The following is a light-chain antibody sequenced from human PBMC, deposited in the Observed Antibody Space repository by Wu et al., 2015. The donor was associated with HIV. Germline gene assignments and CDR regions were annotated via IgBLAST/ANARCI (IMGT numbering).Light chain of an antibody. CDR2: DAS. V-gene: IGKV3-11*01. CDR1: QSVSSY. J-gene: IGKJ2*01. CDR3: QQRSSWPRT. Sequence: IVLTQSPATLSLSPGERATLSCRASQSVSSYVAWYQQRPGQAPRLLIYDASNRATGIPARFSGSGSGTDFTLTISSLEPEDFAVYYCQQRSSWPRTFGQGTNLEIK.